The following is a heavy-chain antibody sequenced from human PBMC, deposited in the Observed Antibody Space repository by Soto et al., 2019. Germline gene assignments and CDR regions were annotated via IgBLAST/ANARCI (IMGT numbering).Heavy chain of an antibody. CDR3: AKDAKILDWLPTSYYYDF. D-gene: IGHD3-9*01. CDR2: ISRSGNST. J-gene: IGHJ4*02. V-gene: IGHV3-23*01. CDR1: GFSFSSYA. Sequence: EVQVLESGGDLAQPGGSLRLSCAASGFSFSSYAMSWVRQSPGKGLEWVSSISRSGNSTYSADSVRGRFTISRDNSKNTLYRQMYSLRAEDTAVYYCAKDAKILDWLPTSYYYDFWGRGALVTVSS.